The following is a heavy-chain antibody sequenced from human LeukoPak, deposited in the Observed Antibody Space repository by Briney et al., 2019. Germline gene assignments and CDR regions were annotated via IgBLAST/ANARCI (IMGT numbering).Heavy chain of an antibody. J-gene: IGHJ4*02. V-gene: IGHV3-53*01. CDR3: ARERGVYYYGSGSYYNHAYFDY. CDR2: IYSGGST. CDR1: GFTVSSNY. Sequence: GGSLRLSCAASGFTVSSNYMSWVRQAPGKGLEWVSVIYSGGSTYYADSVKGRFTISRDNSKNTLYLQMNSLRAEDTAVYYCARERGVYYYGSGSYYNHAYFDYWGQGTLVTVSS. D-gene: IGHD3-10*01.